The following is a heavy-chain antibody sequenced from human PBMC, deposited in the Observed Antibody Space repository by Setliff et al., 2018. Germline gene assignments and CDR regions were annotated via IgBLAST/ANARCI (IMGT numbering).Heavy chain of an antibody. D-gene: IGHD1-26*01. CDR2: IYHSEST. Sequence: SETLSLTCTVSGGSISSGYYWGWIRQPPGKGLEWIGSIYHSESTYYNPSLKSRVTISVDTSKNQFSLKLSSVTAADTAVYYCARGARIVGATPLPVNWFDPWGQGTLVTVSS. V-gene: IGHV4-38-2*02. CDR3: ARGARIVGATPLPVNWFDP. J-gene: IGHJ5*02. CDR1: GGSISSGYY.